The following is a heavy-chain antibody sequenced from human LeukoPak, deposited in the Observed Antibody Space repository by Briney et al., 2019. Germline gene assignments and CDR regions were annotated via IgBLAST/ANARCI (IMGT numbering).Heavy chain of an antibody. V-gene: IGHV3-21*01. Sequence: PGGSLRLSCAASGFTFSSYSMNWVRQAPGKGLEWVSSISTSSSYIYYADSVKGRFTISRHNAKNSPYLQMNSLRAEDTAVYYCARGYSNYGYAFDIWGQGTLVTVSS. J-gene: IGHJ3*02. D-gene: IGHD4-11*01. CDR2: ISTSSSYI. CDR1: GFTFSSYS. CDR3: ARGYSNYGYAFDI.